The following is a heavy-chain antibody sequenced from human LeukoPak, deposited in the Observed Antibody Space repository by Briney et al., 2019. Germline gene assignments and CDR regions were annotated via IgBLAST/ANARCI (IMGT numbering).Heavy chain of an antibody. V-gene: IGHV3-23*01. J-gene: IGHJ4*02. CDR3: AIDVQDDLDF. D-gene: IGHD1-1*01. CDR2: IDRAGSIDT. CDR1: GFTLSTYV. Sequence: GGSLRLSCSSSGFTLSTYVMKWVRQTPERVLEWVSTIDRAGSIDTHYADSVRGRFIISRDNSKNTLYLQMNSLRAEDTAVYYCAIDVQDDLDFWGQGTLVTVSS.